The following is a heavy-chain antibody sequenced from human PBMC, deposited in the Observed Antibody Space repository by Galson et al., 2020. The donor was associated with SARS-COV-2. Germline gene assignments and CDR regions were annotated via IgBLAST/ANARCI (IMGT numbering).Heavy chain of an antibody. CDR3: ARGRVGNGI. Sequence: SETLSLTCTVSGDYISSGTYHWRWIRPPAGEGLEWIGRLSTSGNTDYNPSLKSRVTIAVDTSTTQFSLTLGSVTAADTAVYYCARGRVGNGICGQGVLVTVSS. CDR2: LSTSGNT. V-gene: IGHV4-61*02. J-gene: IGHJ4*02. D-gene: IGHD1-26*01. CDR1: GDYISSGTYH.